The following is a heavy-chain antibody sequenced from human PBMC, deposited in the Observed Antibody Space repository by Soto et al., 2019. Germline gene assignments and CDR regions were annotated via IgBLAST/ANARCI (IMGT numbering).Heavy chain of an antibody. Sequence: QVQLLESGPGLVKPSETLSLTCTVSGGSINSYDWSWIRQPPGKGLEWVGYIFYSGSTNNNPSLKSQVTISVDTSKNQFSLKLTSVTTADTAVYYCARALGAVTGDAFDIWGQGTMVTVSS. D-gene: IGHD6-19*01. CDR2: IFYSGST. CDR1: GGSINSYD. CDR3: ARALGAVTGDAFDI. V-gene: IGHV4-59*01. J-gene: IGHJ3*02.